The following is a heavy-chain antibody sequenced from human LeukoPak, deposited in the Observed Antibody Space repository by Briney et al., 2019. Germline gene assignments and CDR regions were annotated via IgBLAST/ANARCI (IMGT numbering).Heavy chain of an antibody. CDR1: GYTFTNYG. CDR3: ARVPPSAHQLFCSDY. Sequence: ASVKVSCKASGYTFTNYGISWVRQAPGQGFEWMSWISANNGEIRYAQNFQGRVTMTTDTSTTTAYMELRSLRSDDTAVYYCARVPPSAHQLFCSDYWGQGTQVTVSS. CDR2: ISANNGEI. J-gene: IGHJ4*02. V-gene: IGHV1-18*04. D-gene: IGHD2-2*01.